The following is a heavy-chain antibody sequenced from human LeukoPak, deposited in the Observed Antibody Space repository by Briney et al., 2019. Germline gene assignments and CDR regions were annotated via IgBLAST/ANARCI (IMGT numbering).Heavy chain of an antibody. CDR2: IFFAGST. V-gene: IGHV4-4*09. CDR3: ASGERGYSYGPLDY. J-gene: IGHJ4*02. D-gene: IGHD5-18*01. Sequence: GSLRLSCAASDFTFSIYAMSWVRQAPGKGLEWIGYIFFAGSTTYNPSLKSRVTISIDTSKNQLSLKLNSVTAADTAVYYCASGERGYSYGPLDYWGQGTLVTVSS. CDR1: DFTFSIYA.